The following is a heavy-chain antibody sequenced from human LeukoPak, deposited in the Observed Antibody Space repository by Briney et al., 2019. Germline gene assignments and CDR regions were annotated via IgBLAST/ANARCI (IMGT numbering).Heavy chain of an antibody. V-gene: IGHV1-46*01. D-gene: IGHD4-17*01. J-gene: IGHJ4*02. CDR3: ARASSGGDYVRYFDY. CDR2: INPSGGST. CDR1: GYTFTRYY. Sequence: ASVKVSRKASGYTFTRYYMHWVRQAPGQGLEWMGKINPSGGSTSYAQKFQGRVTMTRDTSTSTVYMELSSLRSEDTAVYYCARASSGGDYVRYFDYWGQGTLVTVSS.